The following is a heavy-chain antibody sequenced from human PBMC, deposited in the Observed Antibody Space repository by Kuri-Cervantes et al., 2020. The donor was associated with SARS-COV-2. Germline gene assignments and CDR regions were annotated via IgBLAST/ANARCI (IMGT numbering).Heavy chain of an antibody. Sequence: GESLKISCQASGYSFTSYWMGWVRQMPGKGLEWVGTIYPGDSDTRYSTSFQGQVTISADKSISTAYLQGSSLKASDTAMYCCARRLGSVWFDPWGQGTLVTVSS. CDR3: ARRLGSVWFDP. CDR2: IYPGDSDT. D-gene: IGHD3-16*01. V-gene: IGHV5-51*01. CDR1: GYSFTSYW. J-gene: IGHJ5*02.